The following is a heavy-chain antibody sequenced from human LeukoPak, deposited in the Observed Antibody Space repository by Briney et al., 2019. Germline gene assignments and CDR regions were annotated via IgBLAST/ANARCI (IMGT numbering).Heavy chain of an antibody. CDR2: INWNGDST. Sequence: GGSLRLSCAASGFTFYDYDMSWVRQAPGKGLEWVSGINWNGDSTGYADSVKGRFTISRDNAKNSLYLQMNSLRAEDTALYYCARRAYSSSWFVFDYWGQGTLVTVSS. V-gene: IGHV3-20*04. CDR3: ARRAYSSSWFVFDY. CDR1: GFTFYDYD. D-gene: IGHD6-13*01. J-gene: IGHJ4*02.